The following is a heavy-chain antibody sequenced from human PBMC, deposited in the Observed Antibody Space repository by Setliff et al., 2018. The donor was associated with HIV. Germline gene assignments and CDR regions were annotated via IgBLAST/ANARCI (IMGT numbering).Heavy chain of an antibody. V-gene: IGHV4-39*01. CDR3: GRVAGYCAPSRCYGYNAFDI. CDR1: GGSVSTSSYS. J-gene: IGHJ3*02. D-gene: IGHD2-15*01. CDR2: IYHTGRT. Sequence: PSETLSLTCTVSGGSVSTSSYSWGWIRRPPEKGLEWIGTIYHTGRTYYNSSLNSRVTIAVDTSKDQFSLNLSTVTAADTAVYYCGRVAGYCAPSRCYGYNAFDIWGPGTMVTVSS.